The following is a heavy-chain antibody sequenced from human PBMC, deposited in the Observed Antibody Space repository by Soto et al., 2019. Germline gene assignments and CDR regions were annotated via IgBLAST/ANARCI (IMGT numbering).Heavy chain of an antibody. CDR3: ARGDRGGSGSPASYYYSGLDV. V-gene: IGHV3-23*01. Sequence: DVQLLESGGHLVQPGGSLRLSCAPSGFTFSSYAMSWVRQAPGKGLEWVSSVSAGGDMTYYSDSVKGRFTISRDNSNNALFLQMNSLRIEDTALYYCARGDRGGSGSPASYYYSGLDVWGQGTTVTVS. J-gene: IGHJ6*02. CDR1: GFTFSSYA. D-gene: IGHD3-10*01. CDR2: VSAGGDMT.